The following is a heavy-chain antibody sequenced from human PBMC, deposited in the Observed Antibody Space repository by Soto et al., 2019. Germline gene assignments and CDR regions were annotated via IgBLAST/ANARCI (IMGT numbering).Heavy chain of an antibody. V-gene: IGHV3-33*01. CDR3: ARGPYYDFWSGYPPYYFDY. Sequence: GGSLRLSCAASGFHFSSYGMHWVRQAPGKGLEWVAVIWYDGSNKYYADSVKGRFTISRDNSKNTLYLQMNSLRAEDTAVYYCARGPYYDFWSGYPPYYFDYWGQGTLVTVSS. CDR1: GFHFSSYG. CDR2: IWYDGSNK. D-gene: IGHD3-3*01. J-gene: IGHJ4*02.